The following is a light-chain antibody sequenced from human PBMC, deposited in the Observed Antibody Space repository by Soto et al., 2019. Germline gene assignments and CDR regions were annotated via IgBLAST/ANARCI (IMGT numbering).Light chain of an antibody. J-gene: IGKJ5*01. V-gene: IGKV1-9*01. CDR3: QQLKTHPFT. CDR2: AAS. Sequence: DIQLTQSPSFLSASVGDRLTITCRASQGISNSLAWYQRRPGQAPKLLIYAASTLQSGVPSRFSGSRSGTEFTLTISGLQPEDFATYFCQQLKTHPFTFGQGTRLE. CDR1: QGISNS.